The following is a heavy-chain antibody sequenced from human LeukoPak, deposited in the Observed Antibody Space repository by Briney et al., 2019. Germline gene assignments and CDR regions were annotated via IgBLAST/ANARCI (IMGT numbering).Heavy chain of an antibody. D-gene: IGHD3-3*01. CDR1: GFTFSSYA. CDR3: AKDRPPYYDFWSGYYGEFDY. CDR2: ISGSGGST. J-gene: IGHJ4*02. V-gene: IGHV3-23*01. Sequence: GRSLTLSCAASGFTFSSYAMSWVRQAPGKGLEWVSAISGSGGSTYYADSVKGRFTISRDNSKNTLYLQMNSLRAEDTAVYYCAKDRPPYYDFWSGYYGEFDYWGQGTLVTVFS.